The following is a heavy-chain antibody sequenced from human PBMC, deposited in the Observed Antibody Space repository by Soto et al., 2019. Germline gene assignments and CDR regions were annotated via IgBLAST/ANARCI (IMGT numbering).Heavy chain of an antibody. Sequence: QAQLVQSGAEVKKPGSSVKVSCTASGGTFGNHAISWVRQVPGQGLEWMGGIIPVLGVGDNAQKFQGRVTITADTSTNTAYMELSSLRSEATAHYYCAREAGYSYGYVFDYWGQGTLVIVSS. J-gene: IGHJ4*02. CDR2: IIPVLGVG. V-gene: IGHV1-69*09. CDR3: AREAGYSYGYVFDY. CDR1: GGTFGNHA. D-gene: IGHD5-18*01.